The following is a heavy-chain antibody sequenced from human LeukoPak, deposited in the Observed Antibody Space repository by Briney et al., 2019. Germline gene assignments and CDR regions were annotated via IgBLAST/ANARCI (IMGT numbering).Heavy chain of an antibody. CDR3: ARDQIGVATKFGAFGI. Sequence: SQTLSLTCSVSGGSISSGDYYWSWIRQPAGKGLEWIGRIYTSGSTNSNPSLNSRVTMSVDTSKNQFSLKLSSVTAADSAVYYCARDQIGVATKFGAFGIWGRGTVVTVSS. V-gene: IGHV4-61*02. CDR2: IYTSGST. J-gene: IGHJ3*02. D-gene: IGHD5-12*01. CDR1: GGSISSGDYY.